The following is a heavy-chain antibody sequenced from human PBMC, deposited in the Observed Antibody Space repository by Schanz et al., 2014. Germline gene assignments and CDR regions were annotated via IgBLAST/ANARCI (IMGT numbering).Heavy chain of an antibody. CDR2: ISNNGDST. CDR1: GFTFSTFA. D-gene: IGHD5-18*01. Sequence: EVQLVESGGDLVQPGGSLRLSCSASGFTFSTFAMHWVRQAPGKGLEYISAISNNGDSTYYADSVKGRFTISRDNSKNTLFLQMSSLRVDDMAVYYCGRAGTGMAGWYFELWGHGTRVTVSS. CDR3: GRAGTGMAGWYFEL. V-gene: IGHV3-64D*06. J-gene: IGHJ2*01.